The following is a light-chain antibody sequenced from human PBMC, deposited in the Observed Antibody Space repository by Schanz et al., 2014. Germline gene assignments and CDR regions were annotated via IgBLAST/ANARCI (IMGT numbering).Light chain of an antibody. CDR3: AAWDDSLSALYV. Sequence: QSVLTQPPSASGSPGQSVTISCTGSSSDVGGYNYVSWYQQHPGKAPKLMLYEVSKRPSGVPDRFSGSKSGTSASLAISGLLSEDEADYYCAAWDDSLSALYVFGTGTKLTV. CDR1: SSDVGGYNY. V-gene: IGLV2-8*01. CDR2: EVS. J-gene: IGLJ1*01.